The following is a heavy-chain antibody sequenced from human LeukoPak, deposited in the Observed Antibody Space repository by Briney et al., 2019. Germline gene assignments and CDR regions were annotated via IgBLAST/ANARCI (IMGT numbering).Heavy chain of an antibody. CDR2: INPNSGGT. D-gene: IGHD3-10*01. CDR1: GYTFTGYY. V-gene: IGHV1-2*02. CDR3: AREILEGYYGSGSSGYYYMDV. Sequence: ASVKVSCKASGYTFTGYYMHWVRQAPGQGLEWMGWINPNSGGTNYAQKFQGRVTMTRDTSISTAYMELSRLRSDDTAVYYCAREILEGYYGSGSSGYYYMDVWGKGTTVTISS. J-gene: IGHJ6*03.